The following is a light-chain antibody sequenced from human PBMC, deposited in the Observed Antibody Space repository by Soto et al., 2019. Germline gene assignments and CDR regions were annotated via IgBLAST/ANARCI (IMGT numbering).Light chain of an antibody. CDR2: DVT. J-gene: IGLJ1*01. Sequence: QSVLTQPASVSGSPGQSITISCTGTSSDFGGYDFVSWHQQRPGKAPKLVIYDVTNRPSGVSNRFSGSKSGNTASLTISGLQAEDEADYYCCSFTSSDTHVFGTGTKVTVL. CDR3: CSFTSSDTHV. CDR1: SSDFGGYDF. V-gene: IGLV2-14*01.